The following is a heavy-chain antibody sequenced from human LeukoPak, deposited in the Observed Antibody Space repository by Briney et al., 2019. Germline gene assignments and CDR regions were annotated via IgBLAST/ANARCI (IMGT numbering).Heavy chain of an antibody. CDR3: ARGDYGDFDY. CDR2: IYTSGST. D-gene: IGHD4-17*01. J-gene: IGHJ4*02. CDR1: GGSISSGSYY. V-gene: IGHV4-61*02. Sequence: SQTLSLTCTVSGGSISSGSYYWSWIRQPAGKGLEWIGRIYTSGSTNYNPSLKSRVTISVDTSKNQFSLKLSSVTAADTAVYYCARGDYGDFDYWGQGTLVTVSS.